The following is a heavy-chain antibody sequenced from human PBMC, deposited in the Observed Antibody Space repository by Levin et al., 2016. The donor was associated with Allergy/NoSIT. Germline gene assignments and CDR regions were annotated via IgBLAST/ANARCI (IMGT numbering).Heavy chain of an antibody. CDR3: ARNPYRRPGLGDFDY. D-gene: IGHD3-3*01. J-gene: IGHJ4*02. CDR2: IYYSGST. Sequence: SETLSLTCTVSGGSISSYCWSWIRQPPGKGLEWIGYIYYSGSTNYNPSLKSRVTISVDTSKNQLSLKLSSVTAADTAVYYCARNPYRRPGLGDFDYWGQGTLVTVSS. CDR1: GGSISSYC. V-gene: IGHV4-59*12.